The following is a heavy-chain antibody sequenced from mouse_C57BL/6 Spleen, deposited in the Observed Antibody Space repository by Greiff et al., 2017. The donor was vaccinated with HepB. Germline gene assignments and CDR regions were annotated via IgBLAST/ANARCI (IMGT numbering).Heavy chain of an antibody. CDR1: GYEFSSSW. V-gene: IGHV1-82*01. CDR3: AREDMDY. CDR2: IYPGDGDT. J-gene: IGHJ4*01. Sequence: QVQLQQSGPELVKPGASVKISCKASGYEFSSSWMNWVKQRPGKGLEWIGRIYPGDGDTNYNGKFKGKATLTADKSSSTAYMQLSSLTSEDSAVYFCAREDMDYWGQGTSVTVSS.